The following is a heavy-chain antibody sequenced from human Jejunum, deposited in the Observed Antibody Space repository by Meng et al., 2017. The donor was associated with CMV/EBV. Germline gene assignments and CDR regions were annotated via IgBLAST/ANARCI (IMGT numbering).Heavy chain of an antibody. CDR3: ARDFQLYYYHYYGMDV. CDR1: FTDHA. V-gene: IGHV3-9*01. CDR2: ITWKGDTI. J-gene: IGHJ6*02. Sequence: FTDHAMHSVRQAPGKGLERVSGITWKGDTIGYADSVKGRFTISRDNAKKSLYLQMNSLRPEDTALYYCARDFQLYYYHYYGMDVWGQGTTVTVSS. D-gene: IGHD2-2*01.